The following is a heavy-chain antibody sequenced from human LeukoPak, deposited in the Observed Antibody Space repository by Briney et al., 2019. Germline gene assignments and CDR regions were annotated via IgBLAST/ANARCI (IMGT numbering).Heavy chain of an antibody. CDR2: IYYSGST. Sequence: SETLSPTCTVSGGSISSSSYYWGWIRQPPGKGLEWIGSIYYSGSTYYNPSLKSRVTISVDTSKNQFSLKLSSVTAADTAVYYCARQRTYYFDYWGQGTLVTVSS. J-gene: IGHJ4*02. CDR3: ARQRTYYFDY. V-gene: IGHV4-39*01. CDR1: GGSISSSSYY.